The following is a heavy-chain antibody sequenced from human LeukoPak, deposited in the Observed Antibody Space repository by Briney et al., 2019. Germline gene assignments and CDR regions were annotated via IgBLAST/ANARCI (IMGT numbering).Heavy chain of an antibody. CDR2: IYYSGST. V-gene: IGHV4-59*01. J-gene: IGHJ6*02. CDR1: AGSISSYY. CDR3: ARDKRLVTMVRGVMDYYYYGMDV. D-gene: IGHD3-10*01. Sequence: SETLSLTCTVSAGSISSYYWSWIRQPPAKGLEWIGYIYYSGSTNYNPSLKSRVTISVDTSKNQFSLKLSSVTAADTAVYYCARDKRLVTMVRGVMDYYYYGMDVWGQGTTVTVSS.